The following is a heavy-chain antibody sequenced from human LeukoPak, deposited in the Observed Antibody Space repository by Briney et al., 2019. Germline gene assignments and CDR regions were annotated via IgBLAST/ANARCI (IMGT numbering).Heavy chain of an antibody. Sequence: GGSLRLSCAASGFTFSSYAMSWVRQAPGKGLEWVSAISGSGGSTYYADSVKGRFTISRDNSKNTLYLQTNSLRAEDTAVYYCAKDHCSGGSCYHDYWGQGTLVTVSS. D-gene: IGHD2-15*01. CDR2: ISGSGGST. CDR3: AKDHCSGGSCYHDY. V-gene: IGHV3-23*01. CDR1: GFTFSSYA. J-gene: IGHJ4*02.